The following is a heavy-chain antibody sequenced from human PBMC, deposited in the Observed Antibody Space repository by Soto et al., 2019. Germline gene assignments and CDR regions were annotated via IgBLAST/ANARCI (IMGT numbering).Heavy chain of an antibody. Sequence: PSETLSLTCTVSGGSISSGGYYWSWIRQHPGKGLEWIGYIYYSGSTYYNPSLKSRVTISVDTSKNQFSLKLSSVTAADTAVYYCARLNGSGSFIDYWGQGTLVTVPS. J-gene: IGHJ4*02. CDR3: ARLNGSGSFIDY. V-gene: IGHV4-31*03. D-gene: IGHD3-10*01. CDR2: IYYSGST. CDR1: GGSISSGGYY.